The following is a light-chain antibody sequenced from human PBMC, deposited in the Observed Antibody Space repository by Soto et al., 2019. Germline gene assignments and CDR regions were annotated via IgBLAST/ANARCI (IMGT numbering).Light chain of an antibody. CDR2: DAS. V-gene: IGKV1-27*01. CDR1: QAIANY. Sequence: DVRMTQSPSSLSASVGDRVTFTCRASQAIANYLAWYQQKPGQVPELLIYDASTLQSGVPSRFSGSASGTEFTLTINSLQPEDVATYYCQKYNSAPHTFGGGTKVEMK. J-gene: IGKJ4*01. CDR3: QKYNSAPHT.